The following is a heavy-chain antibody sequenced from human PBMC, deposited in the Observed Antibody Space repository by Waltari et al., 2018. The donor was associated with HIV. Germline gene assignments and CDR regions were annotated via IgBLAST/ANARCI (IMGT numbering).Heavy chain of an antibody. D-gene: IGHD6-13*01. Sequence: EVQLVESGGGLVQPGRSLRLSCTASGFTFGDYAMGWLTQAPGKGLEWVGFIRSKAYGGTTEYAASVKGRFTISRDDSKSIAYLQMNSLKTEDTAVYYCTRDQQLVPNYWGQGTLVTVSS. CDR3: TRDQQLVPNY. V-gene: IGHV3-49*03. CDR1: GFTFGDYA. CDR2: IRSKAYGGTT. J-gene: IGHJ4*02.